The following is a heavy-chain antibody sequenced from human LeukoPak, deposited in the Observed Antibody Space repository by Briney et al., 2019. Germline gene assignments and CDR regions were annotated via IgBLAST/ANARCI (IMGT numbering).Heavy chain of an antibody. CDR2: IWYDGSNK. D-gene: IGHD3-10*01. Sequence: GSSLRLSCAASGFTFSSYGMHWVRQAPGMGLEWVAVIWYDGSNKYYADSVKGRFTISRDNSRHTLYVQMNSLRAEDTAVYYCATAITEGPDDAFDIWGQGTMVTVSS. J-gene: IGHJ3*02. CDR1: GFTFSSYG. CDR3: ATAITEGPDDAFDI. V-gene: IGHV3-33*01.